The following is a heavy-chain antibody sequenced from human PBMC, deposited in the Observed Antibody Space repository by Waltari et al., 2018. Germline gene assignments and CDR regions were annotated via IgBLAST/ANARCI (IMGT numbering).Heavy chain of an antibody. Sequence: QLQLQESGPGLVKPSETLSLTCTVSGGSISSSSYYWGWIRQPPGKGLEWIGSIYYSGITYSNPALKSRVTISVDTSKNQFSLKLSSVTAADTAVYYCARIAAAGKRYYYYYYGMDVWGQGTTVTVSS. V-gene: IGHV4-39*01. D-gene: IGHD6-13*01. CDR2: IYYSGIT. J-gene: IGHJ6*02. CDR3: ARIAAAGKRYYYYYYGMDV. CDR1: GGSISSSSYY.